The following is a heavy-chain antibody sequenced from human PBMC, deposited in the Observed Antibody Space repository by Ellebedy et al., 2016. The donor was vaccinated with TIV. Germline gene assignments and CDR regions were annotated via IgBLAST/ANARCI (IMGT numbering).Heavy chain of an antibody. J-gene: IGHJ4*02. CDR2: ISGNPQFI. CDR1: GFTFSTRR. CDR3: STDRGEAGLVSFFDY. Sequence: GESLKISCAASGFTFSTRRMNWLRQAPGKGLEWVSSISGNPQFIEYTDSVRGRFTISRYNAKTFLSLQMDSLRAEDTAVYYCSTDRGEAGLVSFFDYWGQGTLVTVTT. D-gene: IGHD3/OR15-3a*01. V-gene: IGHV3-21*06.